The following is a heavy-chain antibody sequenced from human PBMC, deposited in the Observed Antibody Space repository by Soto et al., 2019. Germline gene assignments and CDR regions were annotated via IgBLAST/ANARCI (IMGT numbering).Heavy chain of an antibody. CDR2: ISSSSSTV. D-gene: IGHD2-2*03. V-gene: IGHV3-48*01. Sequence: GGSLRLSCAVSGFPFSSYSMNWVRQAPGKGLEWVSYISSSSSTVYYADSVKGRFTMSRDNAKKSLYLQMNSLRAEDTAVYYCARVDSYWYFDLWGRGTLVTVSS. J-gene: IGHJ2*01. CDR3: ARVDSYWYFDL. CDR1: GFPFSSYS.